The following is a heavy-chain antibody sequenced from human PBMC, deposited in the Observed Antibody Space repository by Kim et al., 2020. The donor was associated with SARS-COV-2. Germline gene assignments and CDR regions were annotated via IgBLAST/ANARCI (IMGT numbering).Heavy chain of an antibody. CDR3: AKSRGYSSGWYWDYDFDY. D-gene: IGHD6-19*01. Sequence: KGRFTISRDNSKNTLYLQMNSLRAEDTAVYYCAKSRGYSSGWYWDYDFDYWGQGTLVTVSS. J-gene: IGHJ4*02. V-gene: IGHV3-23*01.